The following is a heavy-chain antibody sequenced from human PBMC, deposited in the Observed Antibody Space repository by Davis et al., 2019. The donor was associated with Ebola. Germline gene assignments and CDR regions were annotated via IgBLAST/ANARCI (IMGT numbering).Heavy chain of an antibody. Sequence: SVKVSCKASGFTFTSSAVQWVRQARGQRLEWIGWIVVGSGNTNYAQKFQERVTITRDMSTSTAYMELSSLRSEDTAVYYCAAEYLGYSSSTAPQGYWGQGTLVTVSS. D-gene: IGHD6-13*01. V-gene: IGHV1-58*01. CDR3: AAEYLGYSSSTAPQGY. J-gene: IGHJ4*02. CDR2: IVVGSGNT. CDR1: GFTFTSSA.